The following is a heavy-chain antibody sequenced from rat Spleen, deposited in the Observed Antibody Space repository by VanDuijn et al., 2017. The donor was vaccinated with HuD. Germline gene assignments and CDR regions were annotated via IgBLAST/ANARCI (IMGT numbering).Heavy chain of an antibody. CDR2: IWGNGNA. D-gene: IGHD1-2*01. CDR1: GFSLSNYG. Sequence: QVQLKESGPGLVKPSLTLSLTCTVSGFSLSNYGVLWVRQPPGKGLEWMGVIWGNGNANYNSALKSRLSISRDTSKSQVFLKMNNLQTEDTAMYFCARSDYSSPYYFDYWGPGVMVTVSS. CDR3: ARSDYSSPYYFDY. V-gene: IGHV2S61*01. J-gene: IGHJ2*01.